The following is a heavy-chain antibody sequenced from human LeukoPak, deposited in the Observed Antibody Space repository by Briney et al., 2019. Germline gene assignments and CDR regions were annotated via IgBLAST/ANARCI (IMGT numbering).Heavy chain of an antibody. J-gene: IGHJ4*02. CDR2: ISGSGFST. Sequence: GGSLRLSCAASGFIFSSYAMSWVRQAPGKGLEWVSAISGSGFSTYYADSVKGRFTISKDNSKNTLYLQMNSLRVEDTAVYYCARDQEGFDYWGQGTLVTVSS. CDR1: GFIFSSYA. CDR3: ARDQEGFDY. V-gene: IGHV3-23*01.